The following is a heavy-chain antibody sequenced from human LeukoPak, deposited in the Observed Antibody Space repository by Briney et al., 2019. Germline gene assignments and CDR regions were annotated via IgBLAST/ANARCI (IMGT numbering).Heavy chain of an antibody. V-gene: IGHV3-23*01. J-gene: IGHJ4*02. CDR1: GFTFSSYG. CDR3: AKAPMVRGLAFDY. Sequence: GGSLRLSCAASGFTFSSYGMHWVRQAPGKGLEWVSAISGSGGSTYYADSVKGRFTISRDNSKNTLYLQMDSLRAEDTAVYYCAKAPMVRGLAFDYWGQGTLVTVSS. CDR2: ISGSGGST. D-gene: IGHD3-10*01.